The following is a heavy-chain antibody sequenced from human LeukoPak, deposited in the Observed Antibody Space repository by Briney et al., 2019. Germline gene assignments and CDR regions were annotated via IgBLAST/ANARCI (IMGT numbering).Heavy chain of an antibody. V-gene: IGHV4-59*01. CDR1: GASISNYH. J-gene: IGHJ4*01. CDR3: TRDLWGAGGTNY. CDR2: VYYSGGT. D-gene: IGHD7-27*01. Sequence: KPSETLSLTCTVSGASISNYHWSWIRQPPGKGLEWIGYVYYSGGTNYNPSLKSRVTISVDTSKNQFSLHLNSVTAADTAVYYCTRDLWGAGGTNYWGHGTLVTVSS.